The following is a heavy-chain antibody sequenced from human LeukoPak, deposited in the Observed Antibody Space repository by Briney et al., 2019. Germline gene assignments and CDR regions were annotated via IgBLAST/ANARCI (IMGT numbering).Heavy chain of an antibody. CDR3: ARAGSTSDAFDI. J-gene: IGHJ3*02. CDR2: IYYSGST. Sequence: SETLSLTCTVSGGSISSYYWSWIRQPPGKGLEWIGYIYYSGSTNYNPSLKSRVTISVDTSKNQFSLKLSSVTAADTAVYYCARAGSTSDAFDIWGQGTKVTVSS. V-gene: IGHV4-59*01. D-gene: IGHD3-10*01. CDR1: GGSISSYY.